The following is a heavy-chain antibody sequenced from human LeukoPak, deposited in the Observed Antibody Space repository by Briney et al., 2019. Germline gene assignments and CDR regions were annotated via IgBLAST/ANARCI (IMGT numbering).Heavy chain of an antibody. CDR1: GFTFTTYE. D-gene: IGHD3-22*01. CDR3: AKDDYYDSSGYYE. CDR2: ISSSGGPI. V-gene: IGHV3-48*03. Sequence: PGGSLRLSCAASGFTFTTYEMNWVRQAPGKGLEWVSYISSSGGPIYYADSVRGRFTISRDNAKKSLYLQMNSLRAEDTAVYYCAKDDYYDSSGYYEWGQGTLVTVSS. J-gene: IGHJ4*02.